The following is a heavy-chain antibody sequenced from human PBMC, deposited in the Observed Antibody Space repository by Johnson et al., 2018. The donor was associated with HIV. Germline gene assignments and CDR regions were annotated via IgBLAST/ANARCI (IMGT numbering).Heavy chain of an antibody. V-gene: IGHV3-30-3*01. Sequence: VQLVESGGGVVQPGRSLRLSCAASGFTFRNYAMHWVRQAPGKGLEWVAVTSYDGNNKYYADSVKGRFTISRDISKNTLYLQMNSLRPEDTAVYYCARVRSTIVVVTATGGAFDIWGQGTMVTVSS. CDR3: ARVRSTIVVVTATGGAFDI. CDR1: GFTFRNYA. J-gene: IGHJ3*02. D-gene: IGHD2-21*02. CDR2: TSYDGNNK.